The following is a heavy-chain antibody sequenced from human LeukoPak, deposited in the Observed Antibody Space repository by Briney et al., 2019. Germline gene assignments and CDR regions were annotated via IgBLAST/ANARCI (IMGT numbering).Heavy chain of an antibody. D-gene: IGHD3-3*01. J-gene: IGHJ4*02. Sequence: GGSLRLSCAAPGFTFSSYSMNWVRQAPGKGLEWVSSISSSSSYIYYADSVKGRFTISRDNAKNSLYLQMNSLRAEDTAVYYCAKREKDDFWSGYYLAYFDYWGQGTLVTVSS. CDR2: ISSSSSYI. CDR3: AKREKDDFWSGYYLAYFDY. V-gene: IGHV3-21*04. CDR1: GFTFSSYS.